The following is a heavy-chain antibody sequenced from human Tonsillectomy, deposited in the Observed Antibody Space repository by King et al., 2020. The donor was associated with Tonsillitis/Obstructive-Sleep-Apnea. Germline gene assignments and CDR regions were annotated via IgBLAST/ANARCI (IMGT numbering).Heavy chain of an antibody. Sequence: VQLVESGAEVKKPGASVKVSCKASGYTFTGYYIHWVRQAPGQGLEWMGWIIPNTGGTNYAQQFQGRVTMTRDTSISTAYMELRRLRSDDPAVYYCARDLGAGTNYYYGMDVWGQGTTVTVSS. D-gene: IGHD1-1*01. J-gene: IGHJ6*02. V-gene: IGHV1-2*02. CDR3: ARDLGAGTNYYYGMDV. CDR2: IIPNTGGT. CDR1: GYTFTGYY.